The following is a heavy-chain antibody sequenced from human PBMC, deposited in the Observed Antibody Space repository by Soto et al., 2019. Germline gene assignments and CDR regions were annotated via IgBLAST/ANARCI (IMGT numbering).Heavy chain of an antibody. V-gene: IGHV4-61*01. D-gene: IGHD1-26*01. CDR3: VREDMSGTYYFDY. CDR1: GASVSSETHF. J-gene: IGHJ4*02. CDR2: VYRTGIT. Sequence: SGTLSLTCRVSGASVSSETHFWTWIRQPPGKGLEWIGYVYRTGITNSNPALTSRVTVSADRSKNQFSLTLRSVTAADTAVYYCVREDMSGTYYFDYWVPGIQVTFS.